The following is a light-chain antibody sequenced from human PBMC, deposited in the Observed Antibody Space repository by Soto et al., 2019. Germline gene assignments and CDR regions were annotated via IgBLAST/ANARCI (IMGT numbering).Light chain of an antibody. CDR2: DAS. CDR1: QSVSSC. Sequence: EIVLTQCPDTLTLSPGKRATLSFRASQSVSSCLAWYQQKPGQAPRLLIYDASNRATGIPARFSGSGSGTDFTLTISSLEPEDFAVYYCQQRSNWLTFGGGTKVDIK. J-gene: IGKJ4*01. CDR3: QQRSNWLT. V-gene: IGKV3-11*01.